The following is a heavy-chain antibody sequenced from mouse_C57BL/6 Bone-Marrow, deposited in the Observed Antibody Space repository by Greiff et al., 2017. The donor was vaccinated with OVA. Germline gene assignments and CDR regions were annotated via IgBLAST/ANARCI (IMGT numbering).Heavy chain of an antibody. J-gene: IGHJ4*01. Sequence: DVQLQESGPELVKPGASVKIPCKASGYTFTDYNMDWVKQSHGKSLEWIGDINPNNGGTIYNQKFKGKATLTVDKSSSTAYMELRSLTSEDTAVYYCARSDYSNPYAMDYWGQGTSVTVSS. V-gene: IGHV1-18*01. CDR2: INPNNGGT. D-gene: IGHD2-5*01. CDR1: GYTFTDYN. CDR3: ARSDYSNPYAMDY.